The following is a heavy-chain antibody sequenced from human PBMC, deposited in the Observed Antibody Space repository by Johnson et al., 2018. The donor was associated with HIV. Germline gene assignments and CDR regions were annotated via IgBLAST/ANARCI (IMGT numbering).Heavy chain of an antibody. J-gene: IGHJ3*02. CDR3: AKDIRSSSFVGYGAFDI. D-gene: IGHD5-18*01. Sequence: QVQLVESGGGLVQPGGSLRLSCAASGFTFRNYWMHWVRQAPGKGLEWVAVITYDGSNKYYADSVTGRFTISRDNSKNSMYLQMNSLRAEDTALYDCAKDIRSSSFVGYGAFDIWGQGTMVTVSS. CDR2: ITYDGSNK. CDR1: GFTFRNYW. V-gene: IGHV3-30*18.